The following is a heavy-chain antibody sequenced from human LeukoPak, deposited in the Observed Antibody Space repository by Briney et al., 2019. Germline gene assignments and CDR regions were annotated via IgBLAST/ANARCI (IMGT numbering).Heavy chain of an antibody. CDR1: GGSISSGNYY. D-gene: IGHD3-10*01. CDR3: ARGKSSGSPTLDY. CDR2: ISYSGST. Sequence: SETLSLACTVSGGSISSGNYYWTWIRQHPGKGLEWIGYISYSGSTYYNPSLKSRVTLSVDTSENQFSLKLSSVTAADTAVYYCARGKSSGSPTLDYWGQGTLVTVSS. J-gene: IGHJ4*02. V-gene: IGHV4-31*03.